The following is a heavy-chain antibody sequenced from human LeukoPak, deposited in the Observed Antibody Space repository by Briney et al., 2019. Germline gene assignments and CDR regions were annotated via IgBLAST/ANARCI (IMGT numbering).Heavy chain of an antibody. Sequence: GGSLRLSCAASGFTFSSYEMNWVRQAPGKGLEWVSYISRSASTIYYADSVKGRFTISRDNAKNSLYLQMNSLRAEDTAVYYCAKGRQWLVLWGQGTLVTVSS. J-gene: IGHJ4*02. V-gene: IGHV3-48*03. D-gene: IGHD6-19*01. CDR3: AKGRQWLVL. CDR1: GFTFSSYE. CDR2: ISRSASTI.